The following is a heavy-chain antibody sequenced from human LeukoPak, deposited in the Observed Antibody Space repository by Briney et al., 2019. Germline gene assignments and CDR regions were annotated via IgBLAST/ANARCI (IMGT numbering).Heavy chain of an antibody. V-gene: IGHV4-38-2*01. CDR1: GYSITRDYD. CDR3: ARVGGYKAFDI. D-gene: IGHD3-10*01. CDR2: IKHSGNT. Sequence: SETLSLTCAVSGYSITRDYDRVWLRQPPGKGPEWIGDIKHSGNTFYNPSLQSRLTLSFDTSKNQLSLTLRSMTAADTAVYYCARVGGYKAFDIWGQGTTVTVSS. J-gene: IGHJ3*02.